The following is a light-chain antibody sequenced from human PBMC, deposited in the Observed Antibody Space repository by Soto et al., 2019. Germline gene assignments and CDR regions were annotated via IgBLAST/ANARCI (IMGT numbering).Light chain of an antibody. J-gene: IGKJ1*01. CDR2: GAS. CDR3: QQYNNLRT. V-gene: IGKV3-15*01. Sequence: IVMTQSPATLSVSPRERATLPCRASQSVSSNLAWYQQKPGQAPRLLIYGASTRATGIPARFSGSGSGTEFTLTISSLQSEDFAVYYCQQYNNLRTFGQGTKVDIK. CDR1: QSVSSN.